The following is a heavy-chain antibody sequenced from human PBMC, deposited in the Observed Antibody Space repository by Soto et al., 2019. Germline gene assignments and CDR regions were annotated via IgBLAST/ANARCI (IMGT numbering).Heavy chain of an antibody. CDR2: ISSQGTNK. CDR1: GFSFSTYD. Sequence: QVQLVQSGGGVVQPGRSLRLSCAASGFSFSTYDMHWVRQAPDKGLEWVAVISSQGTNKYYADSVKGRFTISRDNSENILYLQMNSLRADSTAVYYCYHFWREHWGQGTLVTVSS. CDR3: YHFWREH. V-gene: IGHV3-30*04. J-gene: IGHJ4*02. D-gene: IGHD3-3*01.